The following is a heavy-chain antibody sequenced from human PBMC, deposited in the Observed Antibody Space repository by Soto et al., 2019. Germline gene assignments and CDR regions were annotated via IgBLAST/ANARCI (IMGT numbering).Heavy chain of an antibody. CDR2: ISYSGST. CDR3: ARDWGSSGLFDP. D-gene: IGHD3-16*01. J-gene: IGHJ5*02. V-gene: IGHV4-59*01. CDR1: GASITTYY. Sequence: SETLSLTCSVSGASITTYYWSWIRQPPGKGLEWIGSISYSGSTKYNPSLESRVMISLDTSKNQFSLRLTSVTAADTALYYCARDWGSSGLFDPWGQGALVTVSS.